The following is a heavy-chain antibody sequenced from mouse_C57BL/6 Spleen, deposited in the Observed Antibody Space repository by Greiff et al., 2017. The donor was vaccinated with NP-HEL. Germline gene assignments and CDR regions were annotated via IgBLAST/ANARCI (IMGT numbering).Heavy chain of an antibody. J-gene: IGHJ4*01. CDR2: ISNLAYSI. Sequence: EVQRVESGGGLVQPGGSLKLSCAASGFTFSDYGMAWVRQAPWKGPEWVAFISNLAYSIYYADTVTGRFTLTRENAKNTLYLEMSSLRSEDTAVYYCARRELGRGYAMDYWGQGTSVTGSS. CDR1: GFTFSDYG. CDR3: ARRELGRGYAMDY. V-gene: IGHV5-15*01. D-gene: IGHD4-1*01.